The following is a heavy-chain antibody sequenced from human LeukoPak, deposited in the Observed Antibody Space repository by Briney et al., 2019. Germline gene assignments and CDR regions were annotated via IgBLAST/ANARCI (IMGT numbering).Heavy chain of an antibody. D-gene: IGHD2-21*02. V-gene: IGHV3-21*01. CDR3: ARDPEIVVVTATDAFDI. J-gene: IGHJ3*02. CDR1: GFTFSSYS. Sequence: PGGSLRLSCAASGFTFSSYSMNWVRQAPGKGLEWVSSISSSSSYIYYADSVKGRFTISRDNAKNSLYLQMNSLRAEDKAVYYCARDPEIVVVTATDAFDIWGQGTMVTVSS. CDR2: ISSSSSYI.